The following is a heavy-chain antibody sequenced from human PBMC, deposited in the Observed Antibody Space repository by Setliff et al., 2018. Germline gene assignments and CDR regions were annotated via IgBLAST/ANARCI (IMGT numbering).Heavy chain of an antibody. J-gene: IGHJ5*02. Sequence: LSLTCNVSGVSITTFYWTWIRQPPGKGLEWIGFITYSGSANYHPSLKSRVTISLDTSKNQFSLKLSSVTAADTAVYYCARVDDVGSGYENWIDPWGRGTLVTVS. CDR3: ARVDDVGSGYENWIDP. V-gene: IGHV4-59*12. CDR2: ITYSGSA. CDR1: GVSITTFY. D-gene: IGHD3-22*01.